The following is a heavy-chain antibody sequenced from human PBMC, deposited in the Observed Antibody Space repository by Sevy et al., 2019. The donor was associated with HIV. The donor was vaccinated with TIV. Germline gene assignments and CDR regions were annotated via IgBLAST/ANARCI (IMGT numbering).Heavy chain of an antibody. V-gene: IGHV3-30*02. D-gene: IGHD4-17*01. Sequence: GGSLRLSCAASGFTFNDFAMNWVRRAPGKGLEWVTFIRHDGSTRYYADSVRGRFTISRDNFKNTLFLQMNSLRPEDTGVYYCTKGPHPAVTTSDAMDVWGQGTTVTVSS. CDR3: TKGPHPAVTTSDAMDV. CDR2: IRHDGSTR. CDR1: GFTFNDFA. J-gene: IGHJ6*01.